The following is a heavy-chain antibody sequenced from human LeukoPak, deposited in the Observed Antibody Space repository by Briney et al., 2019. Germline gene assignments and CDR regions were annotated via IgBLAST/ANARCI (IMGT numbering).Heavy chain of an antibody. V-gene: IGHV4-59*01. CDR2: IHYTGSTNTGST. J-gene: IGHJ3*02. Sequence: SETLSLTCTVPGDSFTAYYWTFIRQPPGKGLQWIAYIHYTGSTNTGSTSYNPSLQSRVTISVDASKKQFSLRLNSVTAADTAVYYCARGLWYYYAFDIWGQGTMVTVSS. CDR3: ARGLWYYYAFDI. CDR1: GDSFTAYY. D-gene: IGHD2/OR15-2a*01.